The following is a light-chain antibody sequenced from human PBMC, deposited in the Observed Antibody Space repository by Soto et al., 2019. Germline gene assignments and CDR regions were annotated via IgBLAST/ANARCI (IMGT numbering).Light chain of an antibody. CDR2: DVS. CDR1: SSDVGGYNY. V-gene: IGLV2-11*01. Sequence: QSVLTQPRSVSGSPGQSVTISCTGTSSDVGGYNYVSWYQQHPDKAPKLMIYDVSKRPSGVPDRFSGSKSANTASLTISGLQAEDEADYYCCSYAGRYTWVFGGGTKLTVL. J-gene: IGLJ3*02. CDR3: CSYAGRYTWV.